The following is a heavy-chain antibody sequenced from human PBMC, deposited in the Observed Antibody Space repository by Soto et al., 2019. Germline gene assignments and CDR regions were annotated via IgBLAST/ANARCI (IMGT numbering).Heavy chain of an antibody. J-gene: IGHJ4*02. CDR3: ARASVSGRRFDY. D-gene: IGHD6-19*01. V-gene: IGHV1-46*03. Sequence: GASVKVSCKASGYTHSSYYIHWVRQAPGQGLEWMGIINTSGGSTTYAQKFQGRVTMTRDTSTSTVYMELSSLTSEDTAVYYCARASVSGRRFDYWGEGTLVTVSS. CDR2: INTSGGST. CDR1: GYTHSSYY.